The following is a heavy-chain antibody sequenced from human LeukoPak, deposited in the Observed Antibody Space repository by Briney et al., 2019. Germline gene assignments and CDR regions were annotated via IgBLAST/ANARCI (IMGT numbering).Heavy chain of an antibody. CDR2: MTPNSGNT. D-gene: IGHD4/OR15-4a*01. CDR3: ARFRYDYCDGPDY. CDR1: GYTFTIYD. J-gene: IGHJ4*02. Sequence: ASVKVSFKASGYTFTIYDINWVRLAAGQGLEWMGFMTPNSGNTGYAQKLQGRVTMTRNNSISTAYMELSSLRSEDTAVYYCARFRYDYCDGPDYWGQGTLVTVSS. V-gene: IGHV1-8*01.